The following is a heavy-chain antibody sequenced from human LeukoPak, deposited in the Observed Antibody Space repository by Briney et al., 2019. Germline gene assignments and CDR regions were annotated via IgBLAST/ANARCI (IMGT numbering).Heavy chain of an antibody. CDR3: ARHRAPDKSFYRAFDY. V-gene: IGHV4-59*08. CDR1: GASISTYY. Sequence: SETLSLTCTVSGASISTYYWTWVRQPPGKRLEWIGNICNSGDTNYSPSNYNPSLKSRATISVDTSKNQFSLKLTSVTAADTAVYYCARHRAPDKSFYRAFDYWGQGSLVTVSS. D-gene: IGHD3-10*01. CDR2: ICNSGDTNYSPS. J-gene: IGHJ4*02.